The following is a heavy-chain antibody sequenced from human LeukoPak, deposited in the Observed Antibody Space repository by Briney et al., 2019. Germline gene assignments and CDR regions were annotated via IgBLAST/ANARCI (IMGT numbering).Heavy chain of an antibody. Sequence: SQTLSLTCAVYGGSFSGYYWSWIRQPPGKGLEWIGEINHSGSTNYNPSLKSRVTISVDTSKNQFSLKLSSVTAADTAVYYCAVQWLIVGATYWGQGTLVTVSS. CDR1: GGSFSGYY. CDR2: INHSGST. CDR3: AVQWLIVGATY. J-gene: IGHJ4*02. D-gene: IGHD1-26*01. V-gene: IGHV4-34*01.